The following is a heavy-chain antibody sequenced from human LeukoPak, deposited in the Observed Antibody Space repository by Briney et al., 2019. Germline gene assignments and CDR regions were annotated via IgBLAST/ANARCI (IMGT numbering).Heavy chain of an antibody. CDR2: ISSSSSTI. D-gene: IGHD1-26*01. V-gene: IGHV3-48*01. Sequence: GGSLRLSCAASGFTFSSYAMSWVRQAPGKGLEWVSYISSSSSTIYYADSVKGRFTISRDNAKNSLYLQMNSLRAEDTAVYYCARGWDEDYWGQGTLVTVSS. J-gene: IGHJ4*02. CDR1: GFTFSSYA. CDR3: ARGWDEDY.